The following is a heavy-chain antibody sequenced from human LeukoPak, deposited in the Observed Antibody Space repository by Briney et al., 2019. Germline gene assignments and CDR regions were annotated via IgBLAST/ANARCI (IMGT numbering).Heavy chain of an antibody. Sequence: PSETLSLTCTVSGGSISSSSYYWGWIRQPPGKGLEWIGSIYYSGSTYYSPSLKRRVTISVATSKNLFALNVSSLTARRTAMYYCAREYSSSSDYWGQGTLVTVSS. CDR3: AREYSSSSDY. V-gene: IGHV4-39*02. J-gene: IGHJ4*02. CDR1: GGSISSSSYY. D-gene: IGHD6-6*01. CDR2: IYYSGST.